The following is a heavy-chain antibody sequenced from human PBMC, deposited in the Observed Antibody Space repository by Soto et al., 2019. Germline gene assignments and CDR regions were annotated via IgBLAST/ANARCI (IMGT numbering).Heavy chain of an antibody. J-gene: IGHJ6*02. D-gene: IGHD5-18*01. CDR1: GGSFSGYY. Sequence: KTSETLSLTCAVYGGSFSGYYWSWIRQPPGKGLEWIGEINHSGSTNYNPSLKSRVTISVDTSKNQFSLKLSSVTAADTAVYYCARGGGYSYGKYYYYYYGMDVWGQGTTVTVSS. CDR2: INHSGST. V-gene: IGHV4-34*01. CDR3: ARGGGYSYGKYYYYYYGMDV.